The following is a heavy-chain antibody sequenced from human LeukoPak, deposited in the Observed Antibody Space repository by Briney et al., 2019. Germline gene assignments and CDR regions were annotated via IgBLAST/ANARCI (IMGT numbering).Heavy chain of an antibody. CDR3: ARQRYGGYAFDY. V-gene: IGHV3-33*01. CDR1: GFTFSSHG. D-gene: IGHD5-12*01. Sequence: GRSLRLPCAASGFTFSSHGMHWVRQAPGKGLEWVAVIWSDGSNKYYVDSVKGRFTISRDNSKNTLSLQMDSLRAEDTAVYYCARQRYGGYAFDYWGQGTLVTVSS. CDR2: IWSDGSNK. J-gene: IGHJ4*02.